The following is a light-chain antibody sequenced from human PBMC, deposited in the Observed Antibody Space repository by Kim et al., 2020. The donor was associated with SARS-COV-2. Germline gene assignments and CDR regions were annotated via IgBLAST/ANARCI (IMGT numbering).Light chain of an antibody. V-gene: IGLV1-44*01. J-gene: IGLJ3*02. Sequence: QSVTISCSGSSSNIGKNPVNWFQQFPGTAPKLLISAYDQRPSGIPDRFSGSKSGTSASLVISGLQSEDEADYYCAVWDDILSSPVFGGGTQLTVL. CDR3: AVWDDILSSPV. CDR1: SSNIGKNP. CDR2: AYD.